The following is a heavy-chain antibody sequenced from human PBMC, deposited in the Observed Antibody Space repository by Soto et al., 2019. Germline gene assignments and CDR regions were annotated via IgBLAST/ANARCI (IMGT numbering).Heavy chain of an antibody. J-gene: IGHJ4*02. V-gene: IGHV4-39*01. D-gene: IGHD2-8*01. Sequence: QLQLQESDPGLVKPSETLSLTCTVSGGSISSSSYYWGWIRQPPGKGLEWIGSIYYSGSTYYNPSLKSRVTISVDTSKNQFSLKLSSVTAADTAVYYCARISGDIVFPMVYAIDYWGQGTLVTVSS. CDR3: ARISGDIVFPMVYAIDY. CDR2: IYYSGST. CDR1: GGSISSSSYY.